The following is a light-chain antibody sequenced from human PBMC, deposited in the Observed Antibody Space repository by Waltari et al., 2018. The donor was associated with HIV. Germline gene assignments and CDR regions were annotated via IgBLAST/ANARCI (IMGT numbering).Light chain of an antibody. CDR3: QERTNWPQYT. V-gene: IGKV3-11*01. J-gene: IGKJ2*01. CDR2: EAS. CDR1: QTISGY. Sequence: EIVLTQSPATLSLSPGESATLSCRASQTISGYLAWYQQRPGQAPRLLRYEASNRAAGIPARFNGGGSGTDFTLTISSLEAEDSAVYYCQERTNWPQYTFGQGTKLEIK.